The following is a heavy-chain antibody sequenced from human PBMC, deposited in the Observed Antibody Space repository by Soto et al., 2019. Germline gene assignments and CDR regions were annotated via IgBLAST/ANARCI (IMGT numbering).Heavy chain of an antibody. J-gene: IGHJ6*02. CDR1: GYTFTNYW. V-gene: IGHV5-51*01. CDR3: AASIFYYGMDV. CDR2: IYPGDSDT. Sequence: GESLRISCNGSGYTFTNYWIGWVRQMPGKGLEWMGIIYPGDSDTKYNPSFQGQVTISADKSITTTYLRWTSLKASDTAIYYCAASIFYYGMDVWGQGTTVTVSS.